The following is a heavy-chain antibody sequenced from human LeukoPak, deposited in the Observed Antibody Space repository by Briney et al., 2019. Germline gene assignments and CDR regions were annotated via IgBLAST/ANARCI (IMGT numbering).Heavy chain of an antibody. D-gene: IGHD5-18*01. Sequence: VASVKVSCKASGYTFTSYGISWVRQAPGQGLEWMGWISAYNGNTNYAQKLQGRVTMTTDTSTSTAYMELSRLRSDDTAVYYCASGGYSYETYYYYYMDVWGKGTTVTISS. CDR1: GYTFTSYG. V-gene: IGHV1-18*01. J-gene: IGHJ6*03. CDR3: ASGGYSYETYYYYYMDV. CDR2: ISAYNGNT.